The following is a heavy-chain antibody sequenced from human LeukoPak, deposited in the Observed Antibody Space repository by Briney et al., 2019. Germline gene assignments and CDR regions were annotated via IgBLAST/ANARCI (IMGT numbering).Heavy chain of an antibody. CDR1: GYTFTSYG. Sequence: ASVKVSCKASGYTFTSYGISWVRQAPGQGLEWMGWISAYNGNTNYAQKLQGRVTMTTDTSTSTAYMELRSLRSDDTAVYYCAAVVVVAAPYYYGMHVWGQGTTVNVSS. D-gene: IGHD2-15*01. CDR2: ISAYNGNT. CDR3: AAVVVVAAPYYYGMHV. V-gene: IGHV1-18*01. J-gene: IGHJ6*02.